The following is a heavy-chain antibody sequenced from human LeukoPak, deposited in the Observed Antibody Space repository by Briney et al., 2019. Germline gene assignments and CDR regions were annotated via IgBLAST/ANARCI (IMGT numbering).Heavy chain of an antibody. J-gene: IGHJ5*02. Sequence: GESLKISCKGSGYSFTSYWIGWVRQMPGKGLEWMGVIYPGDSDTRYSPSFQGQGTISADKSISTAYLQWSSLKASDTAMYYCARQYLSGTPWFDPWGQGTLVTVSS. D-gene: IGHD6-19*01. CDR3: ARQYLSGTPWFDP. CDR1: GYSFTSYW. V-gene: IGHV5-51*01. CDR2: IYPGDSDT.